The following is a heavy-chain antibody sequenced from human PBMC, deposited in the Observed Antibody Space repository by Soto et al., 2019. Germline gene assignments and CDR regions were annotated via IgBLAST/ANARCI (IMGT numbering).Heavy chain of an antibody. CDR1: GFTFSSYA. CDR2: ISYDGSNK. Sequence: QVQLVESGGGVVQPGRSLRLSCAASGFTFSSYAMHWVRQAPGKGLEWVAVISYDGSNKYYADSVKGRFTISRDNSKNTLYLQMNSLRAXXXXXXXXXRAVVGLVSDYWGQGTLV. J-gene: IGHJ4*02. CDR3: XRAVVGLVSDY. D-gene: IGHD6-19*01. V-gene: IGHV3-30-3*01.